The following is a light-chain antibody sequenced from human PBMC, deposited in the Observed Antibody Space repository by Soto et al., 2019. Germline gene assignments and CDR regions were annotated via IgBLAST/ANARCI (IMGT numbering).Light chain of an antibody. Sequence: DIQMTQSPSTLSASVGDRVTITCRASQTINTWLAWYQQKPGKAPELLIYRASNLVSWVPSRFSGSGSGTEFTLTISSLQPDDFSIYYCQQYETYSCTFGPGTKVDI. CDR3: QQYETYSCT. J-gene: IGKJ3*01. V-gene: IGKV1-5*03. CDR1: QTINTW. CDR2: RAS.